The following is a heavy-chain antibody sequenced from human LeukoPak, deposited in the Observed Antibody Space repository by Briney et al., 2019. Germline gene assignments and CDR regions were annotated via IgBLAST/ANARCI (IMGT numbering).Heavy chain of an antibody. J-gene: IGHJ5*02. CDR3: ARGTMMVGP. D-gene: IGHD3-22*01. CDR2: IYYRGST. Sequence: SETLSLTCTVSGGSVSTDTYYWSWIRQPPGKGLEWIGNIYYRGSTNYNPSLKSRITISVDTSKNQFSLRLTSVTAADTAVYYCARGTMMVGPWGQGTLVTVSS. V-gene: IGHV4-61*01. CDR1: GGSVSTDTYY.